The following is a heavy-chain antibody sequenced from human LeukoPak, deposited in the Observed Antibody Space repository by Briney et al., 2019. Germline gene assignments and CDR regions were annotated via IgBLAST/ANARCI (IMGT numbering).Heavy chain of an antibody. J-gene: IGHJ4*02. Sequence: EASVKVSCKASGYTFTDYAITWVRQAPGQGLEWMGWISTYNTNTNYAQKFQDRVTMTTDTSTSTAYMELRSLRSDDTAIYYCARRSYCGADCYGKALDYWGQGTLVTVS. V-gene: IGHV1-18*01. CDR1: GYTFTDYA. D-gene: IGHD2-21*01. CDR3: ARRSYCGADCYGKALDY. CDR2: ISTYNTNT.